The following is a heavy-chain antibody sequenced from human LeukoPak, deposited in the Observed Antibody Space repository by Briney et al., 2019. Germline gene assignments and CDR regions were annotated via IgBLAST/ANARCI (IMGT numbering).Heavy chain of an antibody. Sequence: PSETLSRTCAIYGGSFSHDYWSWIRQPPGKGLEWVGEIHPSGSTSFNPSLESRVSISKDTSKNQFSLKLTSVTAADTAVYYCSRGSDESKTGDYWGQGTLVTVSS. CDR2: IHPSGST. CDR3: SRGSDESKTGDY. CDR1: GGSFSHDY. D-gene: IGHD6-25*01. V-gene: IGHV4-34*01. J-gene: IGHJ4*02.